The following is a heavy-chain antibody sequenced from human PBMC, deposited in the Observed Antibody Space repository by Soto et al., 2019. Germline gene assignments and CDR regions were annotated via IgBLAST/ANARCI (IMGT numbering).Heavy chain of an antibody. CDR3: ARDGIVLVPAAIRREPSWYFDL. Sequence: QVQLVQSGAEVKKPGASVKVSCKASGYTFTSYYMHWVRQAPGQGLEWMGIINPSGGSTSYAQKFPGRVPMTRDTSTSTVYMELSSLRSEDTSVYYCARDGIVLVPAAIRREPSWYFDLWGRGTLVTVSS. J-gene: IGHJ2*01. CDR1: GYTFTSYY. CDR2: INPSGGST. V-gene: IGHV1-46*01. D-gene: IGHD2-2*01.